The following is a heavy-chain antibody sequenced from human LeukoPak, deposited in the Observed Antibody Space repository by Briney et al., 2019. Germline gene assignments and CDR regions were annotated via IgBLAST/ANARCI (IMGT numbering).Heavy chain of an antibody. V-gene: IGHV1-46*01. CDR3: ARVYSSGWYSYYYYYMDV. CDR1: GYTFSNYY. Sequence: ASVKVSCKASGYTFSNYYMYWVRQAPGQGLEWMGIINPSGGSISYAQKLQGRVTMTTDTSTSTAYMELRSLRSDDTAVYYCARVYSSGWYSYYYYYMDVWGKGTTVTVSS. CDR2: INPSGGSI. J-gene: IGHJ6*03. D-gene: IGHD6-19*01.